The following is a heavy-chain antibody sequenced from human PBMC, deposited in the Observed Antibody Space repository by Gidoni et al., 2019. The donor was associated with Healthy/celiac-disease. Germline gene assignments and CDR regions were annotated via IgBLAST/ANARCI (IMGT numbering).Heavy chain of an antibody. CDR1: GFTFSRHA. CDR2: ISGSGGST. D-gene: IGHD1-7*01. J-gene: IGHJ4*02. CDR3: AVITGTTYWGEVGFDY. V-gene: IGHV3-23*01. Sequence: EVQLLESGGGWVKPGGSLRPSCAASGFTFSRHAMCWVRQAPGRGLEWVSAISGSGGSTYYADSVKGRFTISRDNSKNTLYLQMNSLRAEDTAVYYCAVITGTTYWGEVGFDYWGQGTLVTVSS.